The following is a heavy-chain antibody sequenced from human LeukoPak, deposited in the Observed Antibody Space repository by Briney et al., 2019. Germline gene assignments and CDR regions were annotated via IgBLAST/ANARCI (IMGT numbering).Heavy chain of an antibody. D-gene: IGHD1-7*01. V-gene: IGHV3-23*01. CDR2: ISGSGGST. Sequence: PGGSLRLSCAASGFTFSSYAMSWVRQAPGKGLEWVSAISGSGGSTYYADSVKGRFTISRDNSKNTLYLQMNSLRAEDTAVYYCAKLAGTTKYYYYGMDVWGQGTTVTVSS. CDR3: AKLAGTTKYYYYGMDV. J-gene: IGHJ6*02. CDR1: GFTFSSYA.